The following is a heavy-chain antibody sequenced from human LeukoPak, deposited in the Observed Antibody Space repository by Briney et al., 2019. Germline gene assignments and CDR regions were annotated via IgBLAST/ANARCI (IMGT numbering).Heavy chain of an antibody. CDR1: GYSISSGYY. V-gene: IGHV4-38-2*02. Sequence: SETLSLTCAVSGYSISSGYYWGWIRQPPGKGLEWIGSIYHSGSTYYTPSLESRVTISVDTSKNKLSLKLSSVTAADTAVYYCARDAQYTIFGVVTYWGQGTLVTVSS. D-gene: IGHD3-3*01. CDR3: ARDAQYTIFGVVTY. CDR2: IYHSGST. J-gene: IGHJ4*02.